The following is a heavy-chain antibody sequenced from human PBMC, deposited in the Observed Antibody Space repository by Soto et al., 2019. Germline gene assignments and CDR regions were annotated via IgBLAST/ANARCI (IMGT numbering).Heavy chain of an antibody. J-gene: IGHJ2*01. Sequence: QVQLVESGGGLVKPGGSLRLSCAASGFTFSDYYMSWIRQAPGKGLEWVSYISSSSSYTNYADSVKGRFTISRDNAKNSLYLQMTGLRAEDKVVYYCARVNVGGGGWYFDLWGRGTLVTVSS. D-gene: IGHD3-16*01. CDR1: GFTFSDYY. V-gene: IGHV3-11*06. CDR3: ARVNVGGGGWYFDL. CDR2: ISSSSSYT.